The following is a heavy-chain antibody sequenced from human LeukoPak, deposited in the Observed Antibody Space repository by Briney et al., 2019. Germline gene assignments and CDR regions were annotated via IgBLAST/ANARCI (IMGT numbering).Heavy chain of an antibody. Sequence: SEILSLTCTVSGGSISSYYWSWIRQPPGKGLEWIGYIYYSGSTNYNPSLKSRVTISVDTSKNQFSLKLSSVTAADTAVYYCARDSSSSSRYYYYGMDVWGQGTTVTVSS. CDR3: ARDSSSSSRYYYYGMDV. V-gene: IGHV4-59*01. J-gene: IGHJ6*02. CDR1: GGSISSYY. CDR2: IYYSGST. D-gene: IGHD6-13*01.